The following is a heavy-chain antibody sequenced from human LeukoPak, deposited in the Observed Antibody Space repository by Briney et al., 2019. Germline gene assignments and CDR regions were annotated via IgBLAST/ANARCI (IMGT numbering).Heavy chain of an antibody. CDR1: GYTFTSYG. CDR3: ARGFLGGSYPEKLSYWYFDL. CDR2: ISAYNGNT. V-gene: IGHV1-18*01. J-gene: IGHJ2*01. D-gene: IGHD1-26*01. Sequence: ASVKVSCKASGYTFTSYGISWVRQAPGQGLEWMGWISAYNGNTNYAQKLQGRVTMTTDTSTSTAYMELRSLRSDDTAVYYCARGFLGGSYPEKLSYWYFDLWGRGTLVTVSS.